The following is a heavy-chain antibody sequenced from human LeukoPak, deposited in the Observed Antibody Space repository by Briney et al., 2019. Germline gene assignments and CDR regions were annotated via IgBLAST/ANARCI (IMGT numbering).Heavy chain of an antibody. CDR1: GGSISSYY. D-gene: IGHD3-10*01. V-gene: IGHV4-4*07. J-gene: IGHJ4*02. CDR2: IYTSGST. CDR3: ARDQQSGQFDY. Sequence: SETLSLTCTVSGGSISSYYWSWIRQPAGQGLEWIGRIYTSGSTNYNPSLQSRVTMSVDTSKNQFSLKLSSVTAADTAVYYCARDQQSGQFDYWGQGTLVTVSS.